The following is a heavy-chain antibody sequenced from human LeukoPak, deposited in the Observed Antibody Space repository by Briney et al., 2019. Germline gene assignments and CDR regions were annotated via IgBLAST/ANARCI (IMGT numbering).Heavy chain of an antibody. CDR2: ISAYNGNT. Sequence: ASVKVSCKASGYTFTSYGTSWVRQAPGQGLKWMGWISAYNGNTNYAQKLQGRVTMTRDTSTSTVYMELSSLRSEDTAVYYCARDRPPNYFDDWGQGTLVTVSS. V-gene: IGHV1-18*01. CDR3: ARDRPPNYFDD. J-gene: IGHJ4*02. CDR1: GYTFTSYG.